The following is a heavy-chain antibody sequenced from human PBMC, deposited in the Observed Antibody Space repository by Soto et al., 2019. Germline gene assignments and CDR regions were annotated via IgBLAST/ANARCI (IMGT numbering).Heavy chain of an antibody. CDR1: GFTFSVYA. J-gene: IGHJ4*02. CDR2: ISGGIGST. Sequence: EVQLLESGGSLVQPGGSLRLSCAASGFTFSVYAMSWVRQAPGKGLEWVSTISGGIGSTYYADSVKGRFTISRDISRSTLYLQMNSLRAEDTALYHCAKPRGRGIFDYWGQGTLVTVSS. V-gene: IGHV3-23*01. CDR3: AKPRGRGIFDY. D-gene: IGHD1-26*01.